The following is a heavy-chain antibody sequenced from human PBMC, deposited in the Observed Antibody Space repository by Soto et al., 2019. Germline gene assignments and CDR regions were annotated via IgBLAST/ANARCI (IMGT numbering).Heavy chain of an antibody. J-gene: IGHJ5*02. D-gene: IGHD6-13*01. V-gene: IGHV2-5*02. CDR3: AHSGQLVRPAPVVWFDP. CDR1: GFSLSTSGVG. CDR2: IYWDDDK. Sequence: SGPTLVNPTQTLTLTCTFSGFSLSTSGVGVGWIRQPPGKALEWLALIYWDDDKRYSPSLKSRLTITKDTSKNQVVLTMTNMDPVDTATYYCAHSGQLVRPAPVVWFDPWGQGTLVNVSS.